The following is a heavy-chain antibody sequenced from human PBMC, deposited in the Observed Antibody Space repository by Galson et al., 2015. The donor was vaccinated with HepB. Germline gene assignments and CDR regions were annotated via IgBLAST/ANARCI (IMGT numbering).Heavy chain of an antibody. CDR2: ISGSGGST. Sequence: SLRLSCAASGFTFSSYAMSWVRQAPGKGLEWVSAISGSGGSTYYADSVRGRFTISRDNSKNTLYLQMSSLRAEDTAVYYCVKDHSGSYPDYWGQGTLVTVSS. CDR3: VKDHSGSYPDY. CDR1: GFTFSSYA. J-gene: IGHJ4*02. D-gene: IGHD1-26*01. V-gene: IGHV3-23*01.